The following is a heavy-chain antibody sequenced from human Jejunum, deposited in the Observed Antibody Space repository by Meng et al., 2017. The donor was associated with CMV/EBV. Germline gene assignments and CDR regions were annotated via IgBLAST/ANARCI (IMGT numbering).Heavy chain of an antibody. D-gene: IGHD4-11*01. CDR1: GYTFTDYS. Sequence: QVQLVQCGTEVKKPGAPVKLSFKTSGYTFTDYSLNGVRQAPGQGLEWMGWISTYNGHANYAQKFQGRVTMTTDTSSSTTYMELRSLKSDDTAIYYCARDLDDYSNFMNYWGQGTLVTVSS. CDR3: ARDLDDYSNFMNY. V-gene: IGHV1-18*01. J-gene: IGHJ4*02. CDR2: ISTYNGHA.